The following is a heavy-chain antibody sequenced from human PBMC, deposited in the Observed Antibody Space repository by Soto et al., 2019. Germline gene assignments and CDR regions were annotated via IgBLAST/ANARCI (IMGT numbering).Heavy chain of an antibody. J-gene: IGHJ3*02. Sequence: GESLKISCKGSGYSFTSYWIGWVRQMPGKGLEWMGIIYPDDSNTRYSPSFQGQVTISADKSISTAYLQWSSLKASDTAIYYCASPVIIPFDAFDIWGQGTMVTVSS. V-gene: IGHV5-51*01. CDR2: IYPDDSNT. CDR1: GYSFTSYW. CDR3: ASPVIIPFDAFDI. D-gene: IGHD3-3*01.